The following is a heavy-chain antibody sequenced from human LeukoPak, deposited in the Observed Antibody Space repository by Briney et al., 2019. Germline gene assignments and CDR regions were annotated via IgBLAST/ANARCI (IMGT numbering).Heavy chain of an antibody. Sequence: ASVKVSCKASGYTFTSYDIHWVRQATGQGLDWMGWMNPNSGNTGYAQKFQGRVTITRNTSISTAYMELSSLRSEDTAVYYCARDAFRRKLLWFGELLSWFDPWGQGTLVTVSS. D-gene: IGHD3-10*01. V-gene: IGHV1-8*03. J-gene: IGHJ5*02. CDR3: ARDAFRRKLLWFGELLSWFDP. CDR2: MNPNSGNT. CDR1: GYTFTSYD.